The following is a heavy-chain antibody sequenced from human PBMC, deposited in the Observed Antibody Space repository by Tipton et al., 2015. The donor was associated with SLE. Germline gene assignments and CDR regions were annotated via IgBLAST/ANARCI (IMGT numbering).Heavy chain of an antibody. CDR3: ARAIAAAATGSDY. D-gene: IGHD6-13*01. CDR2: IYYSGST. V-gene: IGHV4-61*01. Sequence: TLSLTCTVSGGSISSGSYYWSWIRQPPGKGLEWIGYIYYSGSTNYNPSLKSRVTISVDTSKNQFSLKLSSVTAADTAVYYCARAIAAAATGSDYWGQGTLVTVSS. CDR1: GGSISSGSYY. J-gene: IGHJ4*02.